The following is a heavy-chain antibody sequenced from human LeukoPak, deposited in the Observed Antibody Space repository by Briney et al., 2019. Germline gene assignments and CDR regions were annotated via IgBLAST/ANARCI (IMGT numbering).Heavy chain of an antibody. J-gene: IGHJ3*02. V-gene: IGHV1-58*01. D-gene: IGHD6-13*01. CDR1: GFTFTSSA. CDR2: IVVGRGNT. Sequence: SVKVSCKASGFTFTSSAVQWVRQARGQRLEWIGWIVVGRGNTNYAQKFQERVTITRDMSTSTAYMELSSLRSEDTAVYYCAAEIAAAGTNAFDIWGQGTMVTVSS. CDR3: AAEIAAAGTNAFDI.